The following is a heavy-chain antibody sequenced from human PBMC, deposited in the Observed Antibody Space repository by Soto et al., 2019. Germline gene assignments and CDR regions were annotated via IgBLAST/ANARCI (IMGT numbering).Heavy chain of an antibody. CDR1: GFTFSNCW. Sequence: GASVKVSCAASGFTFSNCWMHWVRQPPGKGLVWVALISSDGITISYADSVKGRFTISRDNAKNTLYLQMNSLRAEDTAMYYCGRTRGYYGMDVWGQGTAVTVSS. CDR3: GRTRGYYGMDV. V-gene: IGHV3-74*01. J-gene: IGHJ6*02. CDR2: ISSDGITI.